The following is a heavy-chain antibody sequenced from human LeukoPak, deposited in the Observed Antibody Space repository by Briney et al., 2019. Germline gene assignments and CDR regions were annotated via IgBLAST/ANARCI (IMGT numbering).Heavy chain of an antibody. D-gene: IGHD2-8*01. CDR1: GFIFSDYA. Sequence: GGSLRLSCAASGFIFSDYAMHWVRQAPGKGLEWVAVISYDGSNKYYADSVKGRFTISRDDSKNTLFLQMSSLRVEDTAIYYCAKDSFSHNGIYDALDIWGQGTMVTVSS. V-gene: IGHV3-30-3*01. J-gene: IGHJ3*02. CDR3: AKDSFSHNGIYDALDI. CDR2: ISYDGSNK.